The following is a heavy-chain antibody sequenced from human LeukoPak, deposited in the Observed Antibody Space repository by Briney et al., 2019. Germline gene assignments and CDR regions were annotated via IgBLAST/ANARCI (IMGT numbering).Heavy chain of an antibody. CDR2: VNPKSGGT. Sequence: ASVKVSCKASGYTFTGYYMHWVRQAPGQGLEWMGWVNPKSGGTNYAQKFQGRVTMTRDTSISTAYMELSRLRSDGTAVYYCARVRDFCPDYWGQGTLVTVSS. D-gene: IGHD3-3*01. CDR1: GYTFTGYY. CDR3: ARVRDFCPDY. V-gene: IGHV1-2*02. J-gene: IGHJ4*02.